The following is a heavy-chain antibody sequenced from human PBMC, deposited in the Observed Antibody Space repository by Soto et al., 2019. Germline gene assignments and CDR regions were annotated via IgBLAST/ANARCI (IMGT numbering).Heavy chain of an antibody. Sequence: APVKVSRKAPGYTFTSDARHWVRKAPGQRLEWMGWINAGNGNTKYSQKFQGRVTITRDTSASTAYMELSSLRSEDTAVYYCARHCSGGSCYSVDAFDIWGQGTMVTVSS. CDR2: INAGNGNT. D-gene: IGHD2-15*01. CDR3: ARHCSGGSCYSVDAFDI. CDR1: GYTFTSDA. J-gene: IGHJ3*02. V-gene: IGHV1-3*01.